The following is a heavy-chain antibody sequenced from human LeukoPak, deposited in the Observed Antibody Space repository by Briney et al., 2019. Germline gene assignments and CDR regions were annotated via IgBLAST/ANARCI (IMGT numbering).Heavy chain of an antibody. D-gene: IGHD2-2*01. CDR2: SYYSGST. J-gene: IGHJ5*02. V-gene: IGHV4-59*12. CDR3: AREGYCSSTSCYDLGWFDP. CDR1: GGSISSYY. Sequence: SETLSLTCTVSGGSISSYYWSWIRQPPGKGLEWIGYSYYSGSTNYNPSLKGRVTISVDTSKNQFSLKLSSVTAADTAVYYCAREGYCSSTSCYDLGWFDPWGQGTLVTVSS.